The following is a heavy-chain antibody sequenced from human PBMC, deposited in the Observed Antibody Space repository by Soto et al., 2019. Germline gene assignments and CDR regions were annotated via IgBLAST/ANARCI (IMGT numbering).Heavy chain of an antibody. J-gene: IGHJ4*02. CDR1: GGSISSGGYS. CDR3: ARWGSSGWYFDY. Sequence: SETLSLTCAVSGGSISSGGYSWSWIRQPPGKGLEWIGYIYHSGSTYYNPSLKSRVTISVDRSKNQFSLKLSSVTAADTAVYYCARWGSSGWYFDYWGQGTLVTVSS. D-gene: IGHD6-19*01. V-gene: IGHV4-30-2*01. CDR2: IYHSGST.